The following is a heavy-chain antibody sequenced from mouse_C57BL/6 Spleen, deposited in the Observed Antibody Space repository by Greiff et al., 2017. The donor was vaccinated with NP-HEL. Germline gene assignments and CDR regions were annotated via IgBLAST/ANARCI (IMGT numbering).Heavy chain of an antibody. CDR3: ARSYYGNYYAMDY. D-gene: IGHD2-10*01. J-gene: IGHJ4*01. V-gene: IGHV1-54*01. CDR1: GYAFTNYL. CDR2: INPGSGGT. Sequence: QVQLQQSGAELVRPGTSVKVSCKASGYAFTNYLIEWVKQRPGQGLEWIGVINPGSGGTNYNEKFKGKATLTADKSSSTAYMQLSSLTSEDSAVYFCARSYYGNYYAMDYWGQGTSVTVSS.